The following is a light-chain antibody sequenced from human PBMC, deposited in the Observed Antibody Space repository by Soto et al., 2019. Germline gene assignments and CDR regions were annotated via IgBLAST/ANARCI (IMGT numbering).Light chain of an antibody. CDR3: QSYDSSNRV. Sequence: NFMLTQPHSVSESPGKTVTISCTGSSGSIASNYVQWYQQRPGSAPTTVIYEDNQRPSGVPDRFSGSIDSSSNSASLTISGLKTEDEADYYCQSYDSSNRVFGGGTKL. J-gene: IGLJ3*02. CDR1: SGSIASNY. CDR2: EDN. V-gene: IGLV6-57*02.